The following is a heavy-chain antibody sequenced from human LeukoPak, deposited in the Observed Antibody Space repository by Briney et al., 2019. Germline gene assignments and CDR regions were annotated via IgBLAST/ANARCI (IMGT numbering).Heavy chain of an antibody. CDR2: IYYSGST. CDR3: ARHSSWYGDWFDP. Sequence: SETLSLTCTVSGGSISSSSYYWGWIRQPPGKGLEWIGSIYYSGSTYYNPSLKSRVTISVDTSKNQFSLKLSSVTAADTAVYYCARHSSWYGDWFDPWGQGTLVTVSS. D-gene: IGHD6-13*01. J-gene: IGHJ5*02. V-gene: IGHV4-39*01. CDR1: GGSISSSSYY.